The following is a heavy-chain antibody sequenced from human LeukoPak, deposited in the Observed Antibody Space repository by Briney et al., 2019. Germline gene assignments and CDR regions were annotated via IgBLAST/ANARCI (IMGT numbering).Heavy chain of an antibody. D-gene: IGHD3-3*01. CDR1: GFTFSSSG. J-gene: IGHJ6*02. V-gene: IGHV3-30*18. CDR3: AKYDFWSGYGIDV. CDR2: ISYDGSTK. Sequence: GGSLRLSCAASGFTFSSSGMHWVRQAPGKGLEWVAVISYDGSTKCYADSVKGRFTISRDNSKNTLYLQMNSPRAEDTAVYYCAKYDFWSGYGIDVWGRGTTVTVSS.